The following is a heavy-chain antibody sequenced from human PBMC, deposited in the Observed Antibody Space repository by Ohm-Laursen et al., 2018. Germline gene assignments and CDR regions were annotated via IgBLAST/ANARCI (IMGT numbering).Heavy chain of an antibody. CDR3: ASSKSRGYDAVIVDY. D-gene: IGHD5-12*01. V-gene: IGHV5-51*01. CDR1: GYSFTSYW. CDR2: IYPGDSDT. Sequence: GESLRISCKGSGYSFTSYWIGWVRQMPGKGLEWMGIIYPGDSDTRYSPSFQGQVTISADKSIRTAYLQWSSLKASDTAMYYCASSKSRGYDAVIVDYWGQGTLVTVSS. J-gene: IGHJ4*02.